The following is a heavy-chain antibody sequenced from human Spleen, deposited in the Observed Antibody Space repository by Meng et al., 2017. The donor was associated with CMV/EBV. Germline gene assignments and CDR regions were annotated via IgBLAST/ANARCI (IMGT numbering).Heavy chain of an antibody. CDR1: GGAFRGYV. D-gene: IGHD2-15*01. Sequence: HLQQWRAGLLNPSRTRSLPGAALGGAFRGYVWSWILTPPGKWLEWIGEINHSGSTNYNPSLKSRVTISVDTSKNQFSLKLSSVTAADTAVYYCARGRHSVCSGGSCYSSGVDYWGQGTLVTVSS. J-gene: IGHJ4*02. CDR2: INHSGST. CDR3: ARGRHSVCSGGSCYSSGVDY. V-gene: IGHV4-34*01.